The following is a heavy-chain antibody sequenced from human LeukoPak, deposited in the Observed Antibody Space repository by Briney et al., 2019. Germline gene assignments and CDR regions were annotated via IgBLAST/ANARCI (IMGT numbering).Heavy chain of an antibody. CDR2: INPSGGST. J-gene: IGHJ4*02. CDR1: GYTFTSYY. D-gene: IGHD2-21*01. V-gene: IGHV1-46*01. Sequence: ASVKVSCKASGYTFTSYYMHWVRQAPGEGLEWMGIINPSGGSTSYAQKFQGRVTMTRDMSTSTVYMELSSLRSDDTAVYYCARGGHIVVDWDYFDYWGQGTLVTVSS. CDR3: ARGGHIVVDWDYFDY.